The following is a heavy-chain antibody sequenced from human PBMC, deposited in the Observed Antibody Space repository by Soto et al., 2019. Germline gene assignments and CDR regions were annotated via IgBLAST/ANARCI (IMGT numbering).Heavy chain of an antibody. Sequence: PSETLSLTCTVSGGSVSSNSYSWGWIRQSPGKGLEWIGTIYSTESTYYHPSLLSRVTISVDTSMNEFSLRLSSVTAADTAVYYCAREPTIWGQGTLVTVSS. J-gene: IGHJ4*02. V-gene: IGHV4-39*07. CDR3: AREPTI. CDR2: IYSTEST. D-gene: IGHD1-26*01. CDR1: GGSVSSNSYS.